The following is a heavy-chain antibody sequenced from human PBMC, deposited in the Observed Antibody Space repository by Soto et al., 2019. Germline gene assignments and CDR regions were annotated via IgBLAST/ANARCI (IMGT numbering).Heavy chain of an antibody. V-gene: IGHV4-34*01. D-gene: IGHD2-8*01. J-gene: IGHJ6*02. CDR1: GGSFSGYY. Sequence: SETLSLTCAVYGGSFSGYYWSWIRQPPGKGLEWIGEINHSGSTNYNPSLKSRVTISVDTSKNQFSLKLSSVTAADTAVYYCARGGMGYYNYSGMDVWGQGTTVPVS. CDR2: INHSGST. CDR3: ARGGMGYYNYSGMDV.